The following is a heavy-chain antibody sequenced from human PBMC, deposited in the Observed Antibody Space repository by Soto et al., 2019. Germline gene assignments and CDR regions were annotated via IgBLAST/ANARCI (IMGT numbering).Heavy chain of an antibody. J-gene: IGHJ4*02. CDR1: GYTFTSYA. D-gene: IGHD4-17*01. CDR2: INAGNGNT. Sequence: GTSVKVSCKASGYTFTSYAMHWVRQAPGQRLEWMGWINAGNGNTKYSQKFQGRVTITRDTSASTAYMELSSLRSEDTAVYYCASPRLYGDYGWFDYWGQGTLVTVSS. V-gene: IGHV1-3*01. CDR3: ASPRLYGDYGWFDY.